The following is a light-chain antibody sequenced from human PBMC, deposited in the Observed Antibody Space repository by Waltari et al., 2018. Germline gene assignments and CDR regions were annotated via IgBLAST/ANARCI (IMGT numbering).Light chain of an antibody. Sequence: QSALTQPASVSASPGQSMTISCTGTSSDVGHYILVSWYQQHPGKPPKLMIYEDTKRPSGVSNRFSGSKSGNTASLTISGLQAEDEADYFCSSYAGSSTLVFGGGTKLTVL. V-gene: IGLV2-23*01. J-gene: IGLJ3*02. CDR2: EDT. CDR1: SSDVGHYIL. CDR3: SSYAGSSTLV.